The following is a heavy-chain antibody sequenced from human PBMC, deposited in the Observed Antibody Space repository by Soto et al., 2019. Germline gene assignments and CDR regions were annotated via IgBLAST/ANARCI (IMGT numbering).Heavy chain of an antibody. CDR3: ARVNPGYSYVNS. J-gene: IGHJ4*02. V-gene: IGHV3-74*01. D-gene: IGHD5-18*01. Sequence: EVQLVESGGGLVQPGGSLRLSCAASGFTFSSYWMLWVRQAPGKGLVWVSRINSDGSTTSYADSVKGRFTISRDNAKNTLSLQMNSLRAEDTGVYFCARVNPGYSYVNSWGQGTLVTVSS. CDR1: GFTFSSYW. CDR2: INSDGSTT.